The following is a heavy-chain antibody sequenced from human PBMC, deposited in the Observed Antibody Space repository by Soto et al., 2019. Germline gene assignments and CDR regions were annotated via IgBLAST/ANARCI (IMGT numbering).Heavy chain of an antibody. Sequence: QVQLVQSGAEVKKPGASVKVSCKASGYTFTSYDINWVRKATGQGLEWMGWMNPNGGNTGYAPKFQGRVTMTRNTSISTAYMELSSLRSEETAVYYCARVTTGGWFDPWGQGTLVTVSS. V-gene: IGHV1-8*01. D-gene: IGHD4-17*01. CDR2: MNPNGGNT. CDR3: ARVTTGGWFDP. CDR1: GYTFTSYD. J-gene: IGHJ5*02.